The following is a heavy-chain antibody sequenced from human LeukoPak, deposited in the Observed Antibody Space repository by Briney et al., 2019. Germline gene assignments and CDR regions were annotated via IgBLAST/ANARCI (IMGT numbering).Heavy chain of an antibody. V-gene: IGHV3-30-3*01. CDR3: ARDFGWISGLDY. J-gene: IGHJ4*02. CDR1: GFTFSSYA. CDR2: ISYDGSNK. Sequence: GGSLRLSCAAFGFTFSSYAMHWVRQAPGEGLEWVVVISYDGSNKYYADSVKGRFTISRDNSKNTLFLQMNSLRGEDTAVYYCARDFGWISGLDYWGQGTLVTVSS. D-gene: IGHD2-2*03.